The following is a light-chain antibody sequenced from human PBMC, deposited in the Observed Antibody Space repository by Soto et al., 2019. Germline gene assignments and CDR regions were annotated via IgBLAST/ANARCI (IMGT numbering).Light chain of an antibody. Sequence: NFMLTQPHSVSESPGKTVTISCTRSSGSIATYYVQWYQQRPGSVPTTVVYESYQRPSGVPDRFSGSIDTSSNSASLSISGLKTEDEADYYCQSSDTTSGVFGGGTKLTVL. CDR2: ESY. V-gene: IGLV6-57*04. J-gene: IGLJ3*02. CDR3: QSSDTTSGV. CDR1: SGSIATYY.